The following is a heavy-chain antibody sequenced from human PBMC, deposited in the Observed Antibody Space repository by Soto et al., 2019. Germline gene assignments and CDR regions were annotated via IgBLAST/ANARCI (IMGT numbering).Heavy chain of an antibody. CDR1: GYTFTRYG. J-gene: IGHJ6*02. D-gene: IGHD3-16*01. CDR3: AMVDVYVTPSPQDV. CDR2: INTYNGNT. Sequence: QVQLVQSGAEVKNPGASVKVSCKASGYTFTRYGIGWARQAPGQGLEWMGWINTYNGNTNYGQNVQGRVTLTTDTSTSTAYMELRSMRPNDTTIYYSAMVDVYVTPSPQDVWGQGTPVIVSS. V-gene: IGHV1-18*01.